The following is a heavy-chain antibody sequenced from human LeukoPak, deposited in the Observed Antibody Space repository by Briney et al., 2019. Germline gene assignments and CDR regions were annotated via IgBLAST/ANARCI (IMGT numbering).Heavy chain of an antibody. J-gene: IGHJ4*02. CDR3: ARGIAAADPYYFDY. CDR1: GFTFSDYY. Sequence: PGGSLRLSCGASGFTFSDYYMSWIRQAPGKGLEWVSYISSSGSTIYYADSVKGRFTISRDNAKNSLYLQMNSLRAEDTAAYYCARGIAAADPYYFDYWGQGTLVTVSS. D-gene: IGHD6-13*01. V-gene: IGHV3-11*01. CDR2: ISSSGSTI.